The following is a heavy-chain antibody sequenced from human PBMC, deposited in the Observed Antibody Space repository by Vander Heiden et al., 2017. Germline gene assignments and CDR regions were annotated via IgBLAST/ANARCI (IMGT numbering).Heavy chain of an antibody. J-gene: IGHJ6*02. V-gene: IGHV4-31*03. D-gene: IGHD3-10*01. CDR3: ARVSYYYGSSPYYYYGRDV. CDR2: IYYSGST. CDR1: GGSISSGCYY. Sequence: QVQLQESGPGLVKPSQTLSLTCTVSGGSISSGCYYWSRIRPHPGKGLEWIGYIYYSGSTYYNPSLKSRVTISVDTSKNQFSLKLSSVTAADTAVYYCARVSYYYGSSPYYYYGRDVWGQGTTVTVSS.